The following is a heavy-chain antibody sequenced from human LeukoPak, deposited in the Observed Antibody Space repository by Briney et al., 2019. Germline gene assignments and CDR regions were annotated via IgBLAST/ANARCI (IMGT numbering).Heavy chain of an antibody. CDR3: HYYDSQGFGY. D-gene: IGHD3-22*01. Sequence: ASVKVSCKVSGYTFTGYYMHWVRQAPGQGLEWMGWINPNSGGTNYAQKFQGRVTMTRDTSISTAYMEVSRLRPDDTAVYYCHYYDSQGFGYWGQGSLVTVSS. V-gene: IGHV1-2*02. CDR1: GYTFTGYY. J-gene: IGHJ4*02. CDR2: INPNSGGT.